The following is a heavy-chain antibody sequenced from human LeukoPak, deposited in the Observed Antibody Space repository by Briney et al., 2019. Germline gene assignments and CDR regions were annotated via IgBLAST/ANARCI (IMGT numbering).Heavy chain of an antibody. Sequence: SETLSLTCTVSGGSLSSYYWSWIRQPPGKGLEWIGYIYYSGSTNYNPSLKSRVTISVDTSKNQFSLKLSSVTAADTAVYYCARGMVRGVHYAFDIWGQGTMVTVSS. V-gene: IGHV4-59*01. CDR2: IYYSGST. CDR3: ARGMVRGVHYAFDI. J-gene: IGHJ3*02. CDR1: GGSLSSYY. D-gene: IGHD3-10*01.